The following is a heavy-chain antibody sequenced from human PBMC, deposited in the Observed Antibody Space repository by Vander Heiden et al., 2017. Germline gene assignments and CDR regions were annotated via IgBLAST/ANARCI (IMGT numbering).Heavy chain of an antibody. D-gene: IGHD2-2*01. V-gene: IGHV3-30*04. CDR3: ARWADIVVVPALGYYGMDV. J-gene: IGHJ6*02. CDR1: GFTFSSYA. Sequence: QVQLVESGGGVVQPGRSLRLSCAASGFTFSSYALHWVRQAPGKGLEWVEVISYDGSNKYYADSVKGRFTISRDNSKNTLYLQMNSLRAEDTAVYYCARWADIVVVPALGYYGMDVWGQGTTVTVSS. CDR2: ISYDGSNK.